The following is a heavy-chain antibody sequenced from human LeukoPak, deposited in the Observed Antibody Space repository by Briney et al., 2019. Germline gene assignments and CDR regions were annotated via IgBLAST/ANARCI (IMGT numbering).Heavy chain of an antibody. Sequence: ASVKVSCKASGYTFTGYYMHWVRQAPGQGLEWMGWIDPNSGGTNYAQKFQGRVTMTRDTSINTAYMELSRLRSDDTAVYYCARAITIFGVAAPTGYWGQGTLVTVSS. CDR2: IDPNSGGT. CDR1: GYTFTGYY. D-gene: IGHD3-3*01. J-gene: IGHJ4*02. CDR3: ARAITIFGVAAPTGY. V-gene: IGHV1-2*02.